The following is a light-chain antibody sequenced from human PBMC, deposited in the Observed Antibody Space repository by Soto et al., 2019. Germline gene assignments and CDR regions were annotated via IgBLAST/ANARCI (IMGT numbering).Light chain of an antibody. CDR3: QQHEDFPLT. V-gene: IGKV1-33*01. J-gene: IGKJ3*01. Sequence: DIQMTQSPSSLSASVGDRVTITCQASQDIHQYLNWYQQKPGKHPNLLIYGASTLETGVPSRFSGRGSGTYFTFTISTLQPEDIATYYCQQHEDFPLTFGPGTTVDI. CDR2: GAS. CDR1: QDIHQY.